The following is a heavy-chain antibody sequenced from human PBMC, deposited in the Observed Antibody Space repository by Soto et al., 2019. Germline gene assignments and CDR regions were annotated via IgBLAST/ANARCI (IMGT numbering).Heavy chain of an antibody. J-gene: IGHJ3*02. CDR1: WYSFTSYW. CDR2: IDPSDSYT. V-gene: IGHV5-10-1*01. Sequence: PGGSLKISCKGSWYSFTSYWISWVRQMPGKGLEWMGRIDPSDSYTNYSPSFQGHVTISADKSISTAYLQWSSLKASDTAMYYCASHNLIYCSSTSCPQDAFDIWGQGTMVSVSS. D-gene: IGHD2-2*01. CDR3: ASHNLIYCSSTSCPQDAFDI.